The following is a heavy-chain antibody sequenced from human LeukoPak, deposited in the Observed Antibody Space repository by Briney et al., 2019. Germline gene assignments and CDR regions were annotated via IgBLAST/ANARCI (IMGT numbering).Heavy chain of an antibody. CDR1: GGSISSYY. V-gene: IGHV4-59*01. CDR2: IYYSGST. CDR3: ARISYSNYGGHFDY. D-gene: IGHD4-11*01. Sequence: SQTLSLTCTVSGGSISSYYWSWIRQPPGKGLEWIGYIYYSGSTNYNPSLKSRVTISVDTSKNQFSLKLSSVTAADTAVYYCARISYSNYGGHFDYWGQGTLVTVSS. J-gene: IGHJ4*02.